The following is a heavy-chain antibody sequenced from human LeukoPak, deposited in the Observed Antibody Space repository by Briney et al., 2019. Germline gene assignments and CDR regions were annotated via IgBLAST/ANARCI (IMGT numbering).Heavy chain of an antibody. CDR2: INPNSGGT. J-gene: IGHJ4*02. CDR3: AREHCSGGSCYRDFDY. CDR1: GYTFTGYY. V-gene: IGHV1-2*06. D-gene: IGHD2-15*01. Sequence: GSVQVSCQASGYTFTGYYMHWVRQAPGQGLEWMGRINPNSGGTNYAQKFQGRVTMTRDTSISTAYMELSRLRSDDTAVYYCAREHCSGGSCYRDFDYWGQGTLVTVSS.